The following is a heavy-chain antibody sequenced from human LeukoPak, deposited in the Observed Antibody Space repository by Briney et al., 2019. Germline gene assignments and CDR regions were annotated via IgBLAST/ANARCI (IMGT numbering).Heavy chain of an antibody. CDR3: AREEMAVSGYFDY. D-gene: IGHD5-24*01. CDR1: GFTVSSNY. Sequence: GGSLRLSCAASGFTVSSNYMSWVRQAPGKGLEWVSLISSGGGTYYADSVKGRFTISRDNSKSMVYLQMNSLRADDTAVYYCAREEMAVSGYFDYWGQGILVTVSS. V-gene: IGHV3-53*01. CDR2: ISSGGGT. J-gene: IGHJ4*02.